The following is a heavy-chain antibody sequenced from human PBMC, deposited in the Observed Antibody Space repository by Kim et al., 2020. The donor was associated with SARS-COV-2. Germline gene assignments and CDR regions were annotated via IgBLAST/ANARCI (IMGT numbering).Heavy chain of an antibody. V-gene: IGHV3-7*01. CDR3: ARVLRPRRGYSYGDFDY. CDR1: GLTFNSYW. CDR2: IKQDGSEK. D-gene: IGHD5-18*01. Sequence: GGSLRLSCAASGLTFNSYWMSWVRQAPGKGLEWVANIKQDGSEKYYVDSVKGRFTISKDNAKNPLYLQMNSLRAEDTAVYFCARVLRPRRGYSYGDFDYWGQGTLVTVSS. J-gene: IGHJ4*02.